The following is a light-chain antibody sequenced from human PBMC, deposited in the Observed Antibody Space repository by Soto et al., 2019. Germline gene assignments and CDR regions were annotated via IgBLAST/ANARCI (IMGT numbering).Light chain of an antibody. CDR1: SSNIGSNT. V-gene: IGLV1-44*01. Sequence: QSVLTQPPSASGTPGQRVTISCSGSSSNIGSNTVNWYQQLPGTAPKLLIYSNNQRPSGVPDRFSGSKSGTSASLAISGLQSEDEADYYCAAWDDSLNDHVVFGGGT. J-gene: IGLJ2*01. CDR3: AAWDDSLNDHVV. CDR2: SNN.